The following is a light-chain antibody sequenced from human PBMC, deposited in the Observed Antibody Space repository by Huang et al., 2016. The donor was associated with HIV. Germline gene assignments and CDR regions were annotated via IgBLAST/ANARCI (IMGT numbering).Light chain of an antibody. Sequence: TQSPDTLSVSPGERAILSCRASQSITVNLAWYQQRPGQPPRLLIYDASTRATGIPARVSGWGSGTEFTLVINSVQSEDFALYYCQQYSNWPPWTFGQGTTVDI. V-gene: IGKV3-15*01. J-gene: IGKJ1*01. CDR1: QSITVN. CDR3: QQYSNWPPWT. CDR2: DAS.